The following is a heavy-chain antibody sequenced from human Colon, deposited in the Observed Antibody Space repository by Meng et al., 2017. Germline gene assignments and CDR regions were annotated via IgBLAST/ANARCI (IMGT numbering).Heavy chain of an antibody. Sequence: RQEAGPGLVQPSQTLSLTCTVSGGSISSGDYYWSWIRQPPGKGLEWIGYIYYSGSTYSNASLKSRVTISIDRSKNQFSLKLSSVTAADTAVYYCARDRKHYGERGWFDPWGQGTLVTVSS. CDR1: GGSISSGDYY. CDR2: IYYSGST. J-gene: IGHJ5*02. D-gene: IGHD4-17*01. V-gene: IGHV4-30-4*01. CDR3: ARDRKHYGERGWFDP.